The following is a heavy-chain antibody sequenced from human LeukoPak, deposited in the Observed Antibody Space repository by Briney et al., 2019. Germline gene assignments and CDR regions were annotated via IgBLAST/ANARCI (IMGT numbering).Heavy chain of an antibody. J-gene: IGHJ4*02. V-gene: IGHV3-21*01. CDR2: IRSSSSYI. CDR1: GFTFSSYS. D-gene: IGHD2/OR15-2a*01. Sequence: GGSLRLSCAASGFTFSSYSMNWVRQAPGKGLEWVSSIRSSSSYIYYADSVKGRFTISRDNAKNSLYLQMNSLRAEDTAVYYCARDLSPTPDYWGQGTLVTVSS. CDR3: ARDLSPTPDY.